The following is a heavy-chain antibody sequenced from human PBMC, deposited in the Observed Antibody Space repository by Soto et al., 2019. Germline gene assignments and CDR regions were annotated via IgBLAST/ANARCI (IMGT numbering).Heavy chain of an antibody. V-gene: IGHV5-51*01. Sequence: ESLKISCKGSGYSFTSYWIGWLRQMPGKGLEWMGIIYPGDSDTRYSPSFQGQVTISADKSISTAYLQWSSLKASDTAMYYCARSPDYGDYANWFDPWGQGTLVTVS. J-gene: IGHJ5*02. CDR2: IYPGDSDT. CDR1: GYSFTSYW. CDR3: ARSPDYGDYANWFDP. D-gene: IGHD4-17*01.